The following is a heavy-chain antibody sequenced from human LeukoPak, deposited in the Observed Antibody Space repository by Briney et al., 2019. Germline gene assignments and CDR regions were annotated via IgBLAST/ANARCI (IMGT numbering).Heavy chain of an antibody. Sequence: GGSLRLSCAASGFTFSSYAMHWVRQAPGKGLEWVAVISYDGSNKYYADSVKGRFTISRDNSKNTLYLQMNSLRAEDTAVYYCANLATVTSPYYFDYWGQGTLVTVSS. D-gene: IGHD4-17*01. V-gene: IGHV3-30-3*01. CDR1: GFTFSSYA. J-gene: IGHJ4*02. CDR2: ISYDGSNK. CDR3: ANLATVTSPYYFDY.